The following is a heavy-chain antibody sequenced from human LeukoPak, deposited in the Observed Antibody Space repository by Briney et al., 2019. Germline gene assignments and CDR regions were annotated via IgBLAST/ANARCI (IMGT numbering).Heavy chain of an antibody. CDR3: ARDLAYYGSGAFDY. CDR1: GGSVSSSSYS. V-gene: IGHV4-39*07. Sequence: SETLSLTCTVAGGSVSSSSYSWVWIRQPPGKGLEWIGNIYYSWSTYYNPSLTSRVTISVDTSKSQFSLKLSSVTAADTAVYYCARDLAYYGSGAFDYWGQGTLVTVSS. D-gene: IGHD3-10*01. CDR2: IYYSWST. J-gene: IGHJ4*02.